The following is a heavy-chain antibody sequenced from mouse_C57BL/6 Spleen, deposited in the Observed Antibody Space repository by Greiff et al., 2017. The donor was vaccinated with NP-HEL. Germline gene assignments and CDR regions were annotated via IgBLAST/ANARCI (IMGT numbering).Heavy chain of an antibody. J-gene: IGHJ3*01. CDR2: ISYSGST. Sequence: EVQGVESGPGMVKPSQSLSLTCTVTGYSITSGYDWHWIRHFPGNKLEWMGYISYSGSTNYNPSLKSRISITHDTSKNHFFLKLNSVTTEDTATYYCARGGTGKFAYCGQGTLVTVSA. V-gene: IGHV3-1*01. CDR3: ARGGTGKFAY. D-gene: IGHD4-1*01. CDR1: GYSITSGYD.